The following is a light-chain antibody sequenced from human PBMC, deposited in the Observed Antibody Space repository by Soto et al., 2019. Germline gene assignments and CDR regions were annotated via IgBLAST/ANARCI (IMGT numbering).Light chain of an antibody. V-gene: IGLV2-14*01. CDR1: SSDVGGYNY. CDR3: SSFTSSRYV. CDR2: EVS. Sequence: QSVLTQPASVSGSPGQSITISCTGTSSDVGGYNYVSWYQQHPGKAPKVMIYEVSNRPSGVSNRFSGSKSGNTASLTISGLQAEDEADYYCSSFTSSRYVFGTGTQLTVL. J-gene: IGLJ1*01.